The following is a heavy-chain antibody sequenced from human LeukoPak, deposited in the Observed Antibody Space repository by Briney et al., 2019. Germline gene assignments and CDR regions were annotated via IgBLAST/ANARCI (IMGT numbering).Heavy chain of an antibody. V-gene: IGHV1-2*02. CDR1: GYTFTGYY. Sequence: ASVKASCKASGYTFTGYYMHWVRQAPGQGLEWMGWINPNSGGTNYAQKFQGRVTMTRDTSISTAYMELSRLRSDDTAVYYCARTRNYYDSSGYSWGYWGQGTLVTVSS. D-gene: IGHD3-22*01. CDR2: INPNSGGT. J-gene: IGHJ4*02. CDR3: ARTRNYYDSSGYSWGY.